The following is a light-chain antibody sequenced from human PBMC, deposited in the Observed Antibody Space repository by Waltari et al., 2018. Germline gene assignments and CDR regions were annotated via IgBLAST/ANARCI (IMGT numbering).Light chain of an antibody. CDR2: GAS. CDR3: QQYGSSPRLT. Sequence: DIALALTPGLLSMPPRERATLSCRASQSVSSSYLAWYQQKPGQAPRLLIYGASSRATGIPDRFSGSGSGTDFTLTISRLEPEDFAVYYCQQYGSSPRLTFGGGTKVEIK. J-gene: IGKJ4*01. CDR1: QSVSSSY. V-gene: IGKV3-20*01.